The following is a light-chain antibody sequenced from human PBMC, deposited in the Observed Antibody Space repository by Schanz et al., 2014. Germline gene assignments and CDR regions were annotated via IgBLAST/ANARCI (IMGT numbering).Light chain of an antibody. V-gene: IGLV2-8*01. Sequence: QSALTQPASVSGSPGQSITISCTGTSSDVGGYYSVSWYQQHPGKAPKLMIYEVSKRPSGVPDRFSASKSGNTASLTVSGLQADDEADYYCQSYDSSLSGHWVFGGGTKLTVL. CDR1: SSDVGGYYS. CDR3: QSYDSSLSGHWV. J-gene: IGLJ3*02. CDR2: EVS.